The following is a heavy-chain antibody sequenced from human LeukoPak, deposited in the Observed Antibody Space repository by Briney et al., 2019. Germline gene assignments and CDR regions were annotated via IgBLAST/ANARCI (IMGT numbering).Heavy chain of an antibody. J-gene: IGHJ4*02. D-gene: IGHD3-10*01. Sequence: PGGSLRLSCTASGFTFSSYAMHWVRQAPGKGLEYVSAISSNGGSTYYANSVKGRFTISRDNAKNSLYLHMDSLKTEDTAVYYCTGNYYGSGSYADFDYWGQGTLVTVSS. CDR2: ISSNGGST. V-gene: IGHV3-64*01. CDR1: GFTFSSYA. CDR3: TGNYYGSGSYADFDY.